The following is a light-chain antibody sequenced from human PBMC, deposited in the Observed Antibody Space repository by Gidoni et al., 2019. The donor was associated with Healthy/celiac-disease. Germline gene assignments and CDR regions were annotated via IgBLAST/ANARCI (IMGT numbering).Light chain of an antibody. V-gene: IGLV3-1*01. CDR1: KLGDKY. CDR3: QAWDPVV. Sequence: SYELTQPPSVSVSPGQTASIPRSGDKLGDKYACWYQQKPGQSPVLVIYQDSKRPSGIPERFSGSNSGNTATLTISGTQAMDEADYYCQAWDPVVFGGGTKLTVL. J-gene: IGLJ2*01. CDR2: QDS.